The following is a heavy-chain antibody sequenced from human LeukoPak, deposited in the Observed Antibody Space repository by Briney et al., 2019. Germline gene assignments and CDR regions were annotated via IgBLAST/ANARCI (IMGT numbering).Heavy chain of an antibody. V-gene: IGHV4-4*07. CDR2: MYTDGST. Sequence: PSETLSLTCIASGGSMSSYYRRWIRQPAGKGLEWTGRMYTDGSTNYNPFLNSRVTMSVDTSKKHFSLRLNSVTAADTAVYYCATYDQKLAFDNWGQGTLVTVSS. CDR1: GGSMSSYY. CDR3: ATYDQKLAFDN. D-gene: IGHD6-13*01. J-gene: IGHJ4*02.